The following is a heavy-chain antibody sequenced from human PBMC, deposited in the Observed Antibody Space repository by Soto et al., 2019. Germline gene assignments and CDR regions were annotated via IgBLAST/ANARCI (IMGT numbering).Heavy chain of an antibody. CDR2: IISSSSYI. CDR3: VRDRIAAAAALDAFDI. D-gene: IGHD6-13*01. J-gene: IGHJ3*02. CDR1: GFTFSSFS. Sequence: EVQLVESGGGLVKPGGSLRLSCAASGFTFSSFSMNWVRQAPGKGLEWVSSIISSSSYIYYADSVKGRFTISRDNAKNSLYLQMNSLRAEDTAVYYCVRDRIAAAAALDAFDIWGQGTMVTVSS. V-gene: IGHV3-21*01.